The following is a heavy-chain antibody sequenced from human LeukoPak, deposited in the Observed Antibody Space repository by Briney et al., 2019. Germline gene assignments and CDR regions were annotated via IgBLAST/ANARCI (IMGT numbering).Heavy chain of an antibody. J-gene: IGHJ3*02. CDR1: GFTFSSYS. V-gene: IGHV3-21*01. CDR3: ARQRAELLWFGEPLRAFDI. CDR2: ISSSSSYI. D-gene: IGHD3-10*01. Sequence: GGSLRLSCAASGFTFSSYSINWVRQAPGKGLEWVSSISSSSSYIYYADSVKGRFTISRDNAKNSLYLQMNSLRAEDTAVYYCARQRAELLWFGEPLRAFDIWGQGTMVTVSS.